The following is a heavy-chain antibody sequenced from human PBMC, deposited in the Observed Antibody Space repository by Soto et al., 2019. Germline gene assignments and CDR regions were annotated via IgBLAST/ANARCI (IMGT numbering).Heavy chain of an antibody. CDR3: VKGYCSSSSCLRTAYYYMDV. V-gene: IGHV3-9*01. D-gene: IGHD2-2*01. Sequence: GGSLRLSCAASGFTFNDFTMHWVRQAPGKGLEWVSGITWNSGFIGYAKSVKGRFTISRDNAKNSLYLQMNSLRVEDTALYHCVKGYCSSSSCLRTAYYYMDVWGKGITVTVSS. CDR2: ITWNSGFI. J-gene: IGHJ6*03. CDR1: GFTFNDFT.